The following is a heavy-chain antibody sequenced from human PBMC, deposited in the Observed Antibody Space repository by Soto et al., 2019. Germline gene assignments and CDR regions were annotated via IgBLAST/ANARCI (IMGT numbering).Heavy chain of an antibody. V-gene: IGHV3-23*01. CDR1: GFTFRSYA. Sequence: GSLRLSCAASGFTFRSYAMSWVRQAPGKGLEWVSAIGGSSGSTDYADSVKGRFTISRDNSKNTLFLQMNSLRAEDTAVYYCAKDRSSTSCYAFDYWGQGTPVTV. CDR2: IGGSSGST. CDR3: AKDRSSTSCYAFDY. D-gene: IGHD2-2*01. J-gene: IGHJ4*02.